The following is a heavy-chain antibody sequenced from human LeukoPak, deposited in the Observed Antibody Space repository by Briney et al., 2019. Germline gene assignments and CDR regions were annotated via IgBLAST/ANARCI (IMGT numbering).Heavy chain of an antibody. D-gene: IGHD1/OR15-1a*01. CDR1: GYTFTGYY. V-gene: IGHV1-2*02. CDR2: IIPNSGGT. Sequence: ASVKVSCKASGYTFTGYYMHWVRQAPGQGLEWMGWIIPNSGGTKYAQKFQGRVDMTGDTSITTAYMELSRLRSDDTAVYYCARDRTGWFDPWGQGTLVTVSS. J-gene: IGHJ5*02. CDR3: ARDRTGWFDP.